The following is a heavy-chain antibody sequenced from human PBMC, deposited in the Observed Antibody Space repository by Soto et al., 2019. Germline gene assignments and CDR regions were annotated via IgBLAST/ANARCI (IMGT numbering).Heavy chain of an antibody. CDR1: GCTFSSYG. Sequence: GGSLRLSCAASGCTFSSYGRSWVSQAPKKGLEWVSAISGGGGKTYYADSVKGRFTISRDNSKNTLYLQMNSLRAEDTAVYYCAREIVVVPAATWGMDVWGQGTTVTVSS. V-gene: IGHV3-23*01. CDR3: AREIVVVPAATWGMDV. J-gene: IGHJ6*02. D-gene: IGHD2-2*01. CDR2: ISGGGGKT.